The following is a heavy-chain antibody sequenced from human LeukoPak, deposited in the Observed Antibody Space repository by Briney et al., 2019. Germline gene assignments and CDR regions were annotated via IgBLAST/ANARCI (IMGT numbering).Heavy chain of an antibody. CDR2: IWYDGSNK. D-gene: IGHD3-22*01. V-gene: IGHV3-33*01. Sequence: GRSLGLSCAASGFTFSNSGMHWVRQAPGKGLEWVAVIWYDGSNKYYADSVKGRFTISRDNSKNTLYLQMDSLRAEDTAVYYCARELPPVVKFYFDYWGQGTLVTVSS. J-gene: IGHJ4*02. CDR1: GFTFSNSG. CDR3: ARELPPVVKFYFDY.